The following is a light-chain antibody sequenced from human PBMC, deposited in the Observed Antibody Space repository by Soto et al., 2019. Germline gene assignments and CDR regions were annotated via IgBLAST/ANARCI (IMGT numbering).Light chain of an antibody. J-gene: IGKJ5*01. CDR3: QQYVTSAIT. V-gene: IGKV3-20*01. CDR1: QSASSSY. CDR2: GAS. Sequence: EIVLTQSPATLSLSPGEGATLSCRASQSASSSYLAWYQQRPGQAPRLLIYGASSRATGIPDRFSGSGSGTDFTLTISRLEPEDFALYYCQQYVTSAITFGQGTRLEIK.